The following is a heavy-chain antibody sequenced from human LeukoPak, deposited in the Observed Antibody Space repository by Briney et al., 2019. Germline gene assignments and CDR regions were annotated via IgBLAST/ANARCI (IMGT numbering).Heavy chain of an antibody. CDR2: IKEDGSEK. CDR3: AKDSDYYGSGSSVDY. CDR1: GFSFTRYW. D-gene: IGHD3-10*01. V-gene: IGHV3-7*03. Sequence: GGSLRLSCAASGFSFTRYWMTWVRQAPGTGLELVANIKEDGSEKYYVDSVKGRFTISRDNAKNSLYLQMNSLRAEDTAAYYCAKDSDYYGSGSSVDYWGQGTLVIVSS. J-gene: IGHJ4*02.